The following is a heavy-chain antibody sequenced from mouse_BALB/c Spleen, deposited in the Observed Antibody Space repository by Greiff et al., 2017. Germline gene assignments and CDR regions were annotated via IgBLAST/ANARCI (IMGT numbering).Heavy chain of an antibody. Sequence: EVQVVESGGGLVQPGGSLKLSCAASGFTFSSYTMSWVRQTPEKRLEWVAYISNGGGSTYYPDTVKGRFTISRDNAKNTLYLQMSSLKSEDTAMYYCGRQQYGFAYWGQGTLVTVSA. V-gene: IGHV5-12-2*01. J-gene: IGHJ3*01. D-gene: IGHD2-14*01. CDR1: GFTFSSYT. CDR2: ISNGGGST. CDR3: GRQQYGFAY.